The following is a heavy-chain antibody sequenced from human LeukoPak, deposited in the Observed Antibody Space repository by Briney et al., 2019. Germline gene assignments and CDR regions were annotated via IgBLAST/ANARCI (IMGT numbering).Heavy chain of an antibody. J-gene: IGHJ5*02. CDR2: IYYSGST. D-gene: IGHD3-3*01. CDR3: ARHVNGGFLEWLFLNWFDP. CDR1: GGSIRSSTYY. Sequence: SSETLSLTCTVSGGSIRSSTYYWGWIRQPPGKGLEWIGSIYYSGSTYYNPSLKSRVTMSVDTSKNQLSLKLSSVTAADTAVYYCARHVNGGFLEWLFLNWFDPWGQGTLVTVSS. V-gene: IGHV4-39*01.